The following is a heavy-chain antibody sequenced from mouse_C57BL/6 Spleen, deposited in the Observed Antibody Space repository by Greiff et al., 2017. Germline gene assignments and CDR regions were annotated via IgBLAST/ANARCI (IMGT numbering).Heavy chain of an antibody. CDR2: ISDGGSYT. Sequence: DVMLVESGGGLVKPGGSLKLSCAASGFTFSSYAMSWVRQTPEKRLEWVATISDGGSYTYYPDNVKGRFTISRDNAKNNLYLQMSHLKSEDTAMYYCARDPYYDYDEDYWGQGTSVTVSS. J-gene: IGHJ4*01. CDR1: GFTFSSYA. V-gene: IGHV5-4*01. CDR3: ARDPYYDYDEDY. D-gene: IGHD2-4*01.